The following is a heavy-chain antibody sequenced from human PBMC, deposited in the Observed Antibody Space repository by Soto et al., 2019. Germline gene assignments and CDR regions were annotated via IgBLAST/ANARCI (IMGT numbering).Heavy chain of an antibody. CDR3: ARHVLSRGFDP. Sequence: SETLSLTCTVSGGSISSYYWSWIRQPPGKGLEWIGYIYYSGSTNYNSSLKSRVTISVDTSKNQFSLKLSSVTAADTAVYYCARHVLSRGFDPWGQGTLVTVSS. CDR2: IYYSGST. J-gene: IGHJ5*02. CDR1: GGSISSYY. V-gene: IGHV4-59*08. D-gene: IGHD2-8*01.